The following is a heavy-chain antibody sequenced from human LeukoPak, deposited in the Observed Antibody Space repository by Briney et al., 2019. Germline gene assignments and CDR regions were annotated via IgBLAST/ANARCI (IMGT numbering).Heavy chain of an antibody. D-gene: IGHD2-2*01. CDR1: AFTFADYA. CDR3: AKDWSTSSDAFDI. V-gene: IGHV3-9*01. CDR2: ISWNSGSI. J-gene: IGHJ3*02. Sequence: SLRLSCAAPAFTFADYAIHCVRQAPGKGLEWVSGISWNSGSIGYADSVKGRFTISRDNAKNSLYLQMSSLRAEDTALYYCAKDWSTSSDAFDIWGQGTMVTVSS.